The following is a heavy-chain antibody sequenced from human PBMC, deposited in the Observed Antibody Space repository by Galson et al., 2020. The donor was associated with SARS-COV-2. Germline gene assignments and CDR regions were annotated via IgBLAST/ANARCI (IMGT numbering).Heavy chain of an antibody. CDR2: IYYSGST. D-gene: IGHD6-19*01. CDR3: ARDFSSDSSGWSPWAFDI. J-gene: IGHJ3*02. CDR1: GGSISSSSYY. Sequence: SETLSLTCTVSGGSISSSSYYWGWIRQPPGKGLEWIGSIYYSGSTYYNPSLKSRVTISVDTSKNQFSLKLSSVTAADTAVYYCARDFSSDSSGWSPWAFDIWGQGTMVTVSS. V-gene: IGHV4-39*07.